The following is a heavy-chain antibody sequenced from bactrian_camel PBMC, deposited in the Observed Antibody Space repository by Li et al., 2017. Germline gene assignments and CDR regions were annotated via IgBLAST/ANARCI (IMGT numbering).Heavy chain of an antibody. CDR1: GSTATSNS. J-gene: IGHJ4*01. CDR3: ATGSRYGVASFYRY. D-gene: IGHD6*01. Sequence: HVQLVESGGGSVQTGGSLRLSCVASGSTATSNSMMWFRQAPGREREGVAAAYTRLGSTYYADSVKGRFTISRDNAKNTLYLQTNSLKTEDTAVYFCATGSRYGVASFYRYWGQGTQVTVS. V-gene: IGHV3S1*01. CDR2: AYTRLGST.